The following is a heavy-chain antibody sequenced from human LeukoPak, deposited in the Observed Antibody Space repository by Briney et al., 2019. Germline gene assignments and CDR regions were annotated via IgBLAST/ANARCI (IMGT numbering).Heavy chain of an antibody. CDR3: AREGMGANDY. CDR1: GGSISSGDYY. Sequence: PSETLSLTCTVSGGSISSGDYYWSWIRQPLGKGLERIGYIYYSGSTYYNPSLKSRVTISVDTSKNQFSLKLSSVTAADTAVYYCAREGMGANDYWGQGTLVTASS. J-gene: IGHJ4*02. CDR2: IYYSGST. D-gene: IGHD1-26*01. V-gene: IGHV4-30-4*01.